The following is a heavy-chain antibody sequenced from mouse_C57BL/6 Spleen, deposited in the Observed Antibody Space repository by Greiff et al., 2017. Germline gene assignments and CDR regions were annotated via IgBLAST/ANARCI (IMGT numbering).Heavy chain of an antibody. CDR1: GYSITSGYD. CDR2: ICYSGST. J-gene: IGHJ1*03. D-gene: IGHD1-1*02. CDR3: AREGSWVHWYFDV. Sequence: EVKLVESGPGLVKPSPSLSLTCTVTGYSITSGYDWHWIRHFPGNKLEWVGYICYSGSTNYNPSLKSRISITHDTSKNHFFLKLNSVTTEDTATYCCAREGSWVHWYFDVWGTGTTVTVSS. V-gene: IGHV3-1*01.